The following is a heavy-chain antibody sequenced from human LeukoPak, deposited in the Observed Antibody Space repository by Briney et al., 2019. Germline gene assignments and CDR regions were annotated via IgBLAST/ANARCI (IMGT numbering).Heavy chain of an antibody. V-gene: IGHV1-46*03. CDR3: ARVKPSSSGHGY. CDR1: GYSFTTYY. J-gene: IGHJ4*02. Sequence: ASVKVSCKASGYSFTTYYMHWVRQAPGQGLEWMGIINPSGGGTNYAQKFQDRVTMTRDTSTSTVYMDLSSLRSEDTAVYYCARVKPSSSGHGYWGQGTLLTVSS. D-gene: IGHD6-19*01. CDR2: INPSGGGT.